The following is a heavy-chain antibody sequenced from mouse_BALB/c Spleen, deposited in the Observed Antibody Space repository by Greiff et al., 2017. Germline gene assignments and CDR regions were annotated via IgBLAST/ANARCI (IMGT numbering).Heavy chain of an antibody. Sequence: EVQLQQSGAGLVRPGALVKLSCKASGFNIKDYYRHWVKQRPEQGLGWIGWIDPENGNTIYDPKFQGKASITADTSSNTAYLQLSSLTSEDTAVYYCANGNYVGFAYWGQGTLVTVSA. CDR1: GFNIKDYY. D-gene: IGHD2-1*01. CDR2: IDPENGNT. V-gene: IGHV14-1*02. J-gene: IGHJ3*01. CDR3: ANGNYVGFAY.